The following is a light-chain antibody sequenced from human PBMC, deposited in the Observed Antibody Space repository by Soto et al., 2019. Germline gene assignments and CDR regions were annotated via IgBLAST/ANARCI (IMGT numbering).Light chain of an antibody. J-gene: IGKJ2*01. CDR2: AAS. CDR1: QTVISY. Sequence: EIVLTQSPATLSLSPGERATLSCRASQTVISYLAWYQHKPGQPPRLLIYAASNRAAGVPARFSGSGHGTDFTLTIISREPEDFSVYYCQQRCNRPPMYTSGQGTKLEIK. CDR3: QQRCNRPPMYT. V-gene: IGKV3-11*01.